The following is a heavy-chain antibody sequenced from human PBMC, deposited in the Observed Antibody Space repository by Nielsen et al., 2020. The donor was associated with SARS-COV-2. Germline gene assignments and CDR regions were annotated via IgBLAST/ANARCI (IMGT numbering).Heavy chain of an antibody. D-gene: IGHD2-2*02. CDR2: ISGSGGST. J-gene: IGHJ4*02. V-gene: IGHV3-23*01. CDR3: AKGVGYCSSTSCYIVDF. Sequence: VRQAPGKGLEWVSAISGSGGSTYYADSVKGRFTITRDDSKNTLYLQMNSLRAEDTAVYYCAKGVGYCSSTSCYIVDFWGQGTLVTVSS.